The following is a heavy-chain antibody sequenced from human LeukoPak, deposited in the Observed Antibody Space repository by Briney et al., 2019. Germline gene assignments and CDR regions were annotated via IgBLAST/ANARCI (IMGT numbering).Heavy chain of an antibody. D-gene: IGHD5-18*01. CDR1: GGSFSGYY. CDR2: INHSGST. Sequence: SETLSLTCAVYGGSFSGYYWSWVRQPPGKGLEWIGEINHSGSTNYNPSLKSRVTISVDTSKNQFSLKLSSVTAADTAVYYCARRGYSYGSDYWGQGTLVTVSS. V-gene: IGHV4-34*01. CDR3: ARRGYSYGSDY. J-gene: IGHJ4*02.